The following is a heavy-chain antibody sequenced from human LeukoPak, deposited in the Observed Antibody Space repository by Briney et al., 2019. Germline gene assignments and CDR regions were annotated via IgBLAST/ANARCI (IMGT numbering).Heavy chain of an antibody. D-gene: IGHD5-18*01. CDR3: ARETGYAYGRAPLDY. Sequence: SVTVSCKASGGTFSSYAISWVRQAPGQGLEWMGGIIPMSGTVNNAQKFQGRVTITADKSTGTAYMELSSLRSDDTAVYYCARETGYAYGRAPLDYWGQGTLVTVSS. CDR1: GGTFSSYA. V-gene: IGHV1-69*06. CDR2: IIPMSGTV. J-gene: IGHJ4*02.